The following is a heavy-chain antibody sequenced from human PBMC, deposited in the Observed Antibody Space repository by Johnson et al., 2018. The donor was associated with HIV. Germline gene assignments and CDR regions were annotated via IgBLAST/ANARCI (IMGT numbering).Heavy chain of an antibody. CDR2: ISSSGSTI. V-gene: IGHV3-11*01. J-gene: IGHJ3*02. Sequence: QVQLVESGGGLIQPGGSLRLSCAASGFTVSSNYMSWIRQAPGKGLEWVSYISSSGSTIYYSDSVKGRFTISRDNAKNSLYLQMNSLRAEDTAVYYCARDRGAARDAFDIWGQGTMVTVSS. CDR1: GFTVSSNY. CDR3: ARDRGAARDAFDI. D-gene: IGHD6-6*01.